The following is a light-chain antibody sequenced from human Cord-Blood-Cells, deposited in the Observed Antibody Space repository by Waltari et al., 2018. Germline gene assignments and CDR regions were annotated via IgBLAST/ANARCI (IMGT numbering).Light chain of an antibody. CDR3: QQYNGT. V-gene: IGKV3-15*01. J-gene: IGKJ2*01. CDR1: QSVSSN. CDR2: GAS. Sequence: EIVMTQSPATLSVSPGERATLSCRASQSVSSNLAWYQQKPGQAPRLLIYGASTRATGTPARFSGSGSGTEFTLTISSLQSEDFAVYYCQQYNGTFGQGTKLEIK.